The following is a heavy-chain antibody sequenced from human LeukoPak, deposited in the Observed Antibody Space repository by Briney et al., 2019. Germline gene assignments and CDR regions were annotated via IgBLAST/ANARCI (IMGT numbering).Heavy chain of an antibody. J-gene: IGHJ4*02. Sequence: GGSLRLSCIASGFTFSDYSLNWVRQAPGKGLEWVSYIERSSSTIKYADSVKGRFTISRDNAKNSLHLQMNSLRDQDTAVYYCARGLFGRGGRSFDQWGQGTLVTVSP. V-gene: IGHV3-48*02. CDR2: IERSSSTI. CDR1: GFTFSDYS. D-gene: IGHD3-10*01. CDR3: ARGLFGRGGRSFDQ.